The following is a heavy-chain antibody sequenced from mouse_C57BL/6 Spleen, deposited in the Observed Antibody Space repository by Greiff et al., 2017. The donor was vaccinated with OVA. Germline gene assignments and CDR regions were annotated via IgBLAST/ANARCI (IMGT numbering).Heavy chain of an antibody. Sequence: EVQLVESGPGLVKPSQSLSLTCSVTGYSITSGYYWNWIRQFPGNKLEWMGYISYDGSNNYNPSLKNRRSITRDTSKNQFFLKLNSVTTEDTATYYCARSLITTVVAPHWGQGTSVTVSS. CDR1: GYSITSGYY. D-gene: IGHD1-1*01. CDR3: ARSLITTVVAPH. CDR2: ISYDGSN. J-gene: IGHJ4*01. V-gene: IGHV3-6*01.